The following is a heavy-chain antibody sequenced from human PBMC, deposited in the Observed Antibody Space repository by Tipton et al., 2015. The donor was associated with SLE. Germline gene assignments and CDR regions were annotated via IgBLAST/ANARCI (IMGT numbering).Heavy chain of an antibody. CDR2: INHSGST. Sequence: GLVKPSETLSLTCAVYGGSFSGYYWSWIRQPPGKGLEWIGEINHSGSTNYNPSLKSRVTISVDTSKNQFSLKLSSVTAADTAVYYCAKTLAVAGTVDYWGQGTLVTVSS. D-gene: IGHD6-19*01. J-gene: IGHJ4*02. CDR1: GGSFSGYY. CDR3: AKTLAVAGTVDY. V-gene: IGHV4-34*01.